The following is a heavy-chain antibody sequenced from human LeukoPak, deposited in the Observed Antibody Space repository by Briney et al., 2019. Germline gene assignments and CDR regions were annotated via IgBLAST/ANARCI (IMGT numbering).Heavy chain of an antibody. CDR1: GYTFISYY. V-gene: IGHV1-46*01. CDR2: INPSGGST. J-gene: IGHJ4*02. Sequence: ASVKVSCKASGYTFISYYMHWVRQAPGQGLEWMGIINPSGGSTSYAQKFQGRATMTRDTSTSTVYMELSSLRSEDTAFYYCARAHRAAAGTWFDYWGQGTLVTVS. CDR3: ARAHRAAAGTWFDY. D-gene: IGHD6-13*01.